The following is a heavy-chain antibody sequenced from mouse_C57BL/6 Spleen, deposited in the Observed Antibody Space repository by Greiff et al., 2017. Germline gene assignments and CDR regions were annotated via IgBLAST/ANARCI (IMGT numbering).Heavy chain of an antibody. J-gene: IGHJ3*01. Sequence: QVHVKQSGPELVKPGASVKLSCKASGYTFTSYDLNWVKQRPGQGLAWIGWIYPRDGSTTYNEKFTGKATLTVDPSSSTAYMELHSLKSEDSAVYFCSSYYSNSWFAYWGQGTLVTVSA. V-gene: IGHV1-85*01. CDR3: SSYYSNSWFAY. CDR1: GYTFTSYD. D-gene: IGHD2-5*01. CDR2: IYPRDGST.